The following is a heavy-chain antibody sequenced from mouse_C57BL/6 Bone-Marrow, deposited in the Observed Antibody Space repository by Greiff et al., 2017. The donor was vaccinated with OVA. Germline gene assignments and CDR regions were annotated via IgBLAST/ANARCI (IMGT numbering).Heavy chain of an antibody. Sequence: EVQLQQSGAELVRPGASVKLSCTASGFNIKDDYMHWVKQRPEQGLEWIGWIDPENGDTEYASKFQGKATITADTSSNTAYLQLSSLTSEDTAVYYCTRIYYYGSSWYFDVWGTGTTVTVSA. J-gene: IGHJ1*03. CDR2: IDPENGDT. D-gene: IGHD1-1*01. CDR1: GFNIKDDY. V-gene: IGHV14-4*01. CDR3: TRIYYYGSSWYFDV.